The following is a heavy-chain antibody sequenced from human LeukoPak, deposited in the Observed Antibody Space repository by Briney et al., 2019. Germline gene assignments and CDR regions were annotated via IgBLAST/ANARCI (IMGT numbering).Heavy chain of an antibody. D-gene: IGHD6-6*01. CDR1: GFAISNYY. V-gene: IGHV4-59*01. Sequence: PSETLSLTCTVSGFAISNYYLSWIRQPPGKGLELIGYMCYSGSTNYNPALMGRVTISMDTSKNQFSLRLSSVTAADTAVYYCVRHYQYSRSSWEYFNYWGQGTLVTVSS. J-gene: IGHJ4*02. CDR2: MCYSGST. CDR3: VRHYQYSRSSWEYFNY.